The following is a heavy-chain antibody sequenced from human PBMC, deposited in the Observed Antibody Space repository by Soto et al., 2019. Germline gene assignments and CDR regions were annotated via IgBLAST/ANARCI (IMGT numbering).Heavy chain of an antibody. D-gene: IGHD1-26*01. CDR2: IYYSGST. V-gene: IGHV4-61*01. CDR1: GASVSSGSYY. CDR3: ARGEVGSYYYYYMDV. Sequence: SDTLSLTCTVSGASVSSGSYYWSWIRQPPGKGLEWIGHIYYSGSTSYNPPLKSRVTMSVDTSKNQFSLKLSSVTAADTAVYYCARGEVGSYYYYYMDVWGKGTTVTVSS. J-gene: IGHJ6*03.